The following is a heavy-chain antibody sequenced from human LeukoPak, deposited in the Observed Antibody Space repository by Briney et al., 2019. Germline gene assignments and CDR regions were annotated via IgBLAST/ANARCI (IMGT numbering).Heavy chain of an antibody. D-gene: IGHD5-24*01. CDR1: GFSFSSYA. CDR2: IVDSGVGT. CDR3: AKDHPEGDGYNYGAFDI. V-gene: IGHV3-23*01. J-gene: IGHJ3*02. Sequence: PGGSLRLSCAASGFSFSSYAMSWVRQAPGKGLEWVSGIVDSGVGTHYTDSVKGRFTISRDKSRNTQYLQMNSLRGEDTAVYYCAKDHPEGDGYNYGAFDIWGQGTMVTVSS.